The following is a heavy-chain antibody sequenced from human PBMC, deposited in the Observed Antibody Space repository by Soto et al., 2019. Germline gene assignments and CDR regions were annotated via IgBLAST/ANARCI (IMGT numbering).Heavy chain of an antibody. CDR3: ARGGHVVVVTAALDF. V-gene: IGHV1-46*01. J-gene: IGHJ4*02. CDR2: VNPSGGHT. D-gene: IGHD2-21*02. Sequence: QVQLVQSGAEVKKPGTSVKVSCKASGDTFTDYYIHWVRQAPGQGLEWMGTVNPSGGHTTYAQHFLGRMAMTRDTSTSTLYMELTSLTSEDTAVYYCARGGHVVVVTAALDFWGQGTLVTVSS. CDR1: GDTFTDYY.